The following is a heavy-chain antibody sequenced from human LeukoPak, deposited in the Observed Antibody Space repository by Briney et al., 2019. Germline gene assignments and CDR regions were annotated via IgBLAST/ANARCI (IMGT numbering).Heavy chain of an antibody. Sequence: GGSLRLSCAASGFTFSSYSMNRVRQAPEKGLEWVSSISSSSSYIYYADSVKGRFTISRDNAKNSLYLQMNSLKTEDTAVYYCTTVPLLLWFGESAFDIWGQGTMVTVSS. J-gene: IGHJ3*02. D-gene: IGHD3-10*01. CDR1: GFTFSSYS. V-gene: IGHV3-21*03. CDR3: TTVPLLLWFGESAFDI. CDR2: ISSSSSYI.